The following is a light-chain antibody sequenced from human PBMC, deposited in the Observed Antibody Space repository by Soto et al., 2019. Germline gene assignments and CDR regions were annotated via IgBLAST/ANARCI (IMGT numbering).Light chain of an antibody. Sequence: QAVVTQEPSLTVSPGGTVTLTCASSTGAVTNNHFPSWFQQKPGQAPRALIYNTSNRHSWTPARFSGSLLGDKVALTLSGVQPEDEADYYCLLYYAGAWVFGGGTKLTFL. CDR3: LLYYAGAWV. V-gene: IGLV7-43*01. J-gene: IGLJ3*02. CDR1: TGAVTNNHF. CDR2: NTS.